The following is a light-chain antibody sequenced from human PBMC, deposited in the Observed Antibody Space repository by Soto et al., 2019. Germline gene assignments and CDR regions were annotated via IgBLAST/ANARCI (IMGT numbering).Light chain of an antibody. CDR3: QQYNNWPPVT. Sequence: EIVMTQSPATLSVSPGERATLSCRASQSVSSNLAWYQQKPGQAPRLLIYGASTRATGIPARFSGSGSGTEFTLNIRSLQSEDFAVYHCQQYNNWPPVTLGQGTRLEIK. CDR2: GAS. CDR1: QSVSSN. V-gene: IGKV3-15*01. J-gene: IGKJ5*01.